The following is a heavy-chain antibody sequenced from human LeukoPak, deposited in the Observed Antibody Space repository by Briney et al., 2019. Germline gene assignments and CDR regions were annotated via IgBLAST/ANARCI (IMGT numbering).Heavy chain of an antibody. CDR2: MSSSSGLI. Sequence: GGSLRLSCAASGFTFSRYSMNWVRQAPGKGLEWVSSMSSSSGLIYYGDSVRGRFTVSRENAKRSLYLQMNSLRADDTAVYYCAREFDGSASGAGYWGQGTLVTVSS. V-gene: IGHV3-21*01. D-gene: IGHD1-26*01. J-gene: IGHJ4*02. CDR3: AREFDGSASGAGY. CDR1: GFTFSRYS.